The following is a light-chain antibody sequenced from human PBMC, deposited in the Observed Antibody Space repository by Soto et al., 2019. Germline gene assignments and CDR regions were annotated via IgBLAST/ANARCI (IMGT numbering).Light chain of an antibody. V-gene: IGKV1-39*01. J-gene: IGKJ2*01. CDR1: QNINTY. CDR3: QQSYTTPYT. CDR2: AAS. Sequence: DIQMTQSPSSLSASVGDRITITCRASQNINTYLNWIQQKPGKAPSLLIYAASSLQSGVPSRFSASGSVTDFTLTINSLQPEDFAAYYCQQSYTTPYTFGQGTKVEIK.